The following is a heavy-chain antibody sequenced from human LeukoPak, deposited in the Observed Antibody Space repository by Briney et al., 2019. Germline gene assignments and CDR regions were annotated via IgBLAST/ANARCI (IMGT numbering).Heavy chain of an antibody. CDR3: ARQEGDYVDH. CDR2: INHSGST. V-gene: IGHV4-34*01. J-gene: IGHJ4*02. Sequence: SETLSRTCAVYGGSFSGYYWSWIRQPPGKGLEWIGEINHSGSTNYNPSLKSRVTISVETSKNQFSVNLSSVTAADTAVYYCARQEGDYVDHWGQGTLVTVSS. CDR1: GGSFSGYY.